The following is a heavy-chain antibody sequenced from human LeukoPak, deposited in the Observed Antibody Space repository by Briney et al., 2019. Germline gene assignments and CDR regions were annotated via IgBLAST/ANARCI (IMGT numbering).Heavy chain of an antibody. CDR1: GGSISSYY. Sequence: SETLSLTCTVSGGSISSYYWSWIRQPPGKGLEWIGEINHSGSTNYNPSLKSRVTISVDTSKNQFSLKLSSVTAADTAVYYCARGGIFRDAFDIWGQGTMVTVSS. D-gene: IGHD2-15*01. J-gene: IGHJ3*02. V-gene: IGHV4-34*01. CDR2: INHSGST. CDR3: ARGGIFRDAFDI.